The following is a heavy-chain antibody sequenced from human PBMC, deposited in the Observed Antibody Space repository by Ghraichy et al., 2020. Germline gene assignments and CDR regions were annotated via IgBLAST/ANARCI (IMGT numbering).Heavy chain of an antibody. CDR1: GGSFSGYY. J-gene: IGHJ4*02. V-gene: IGHV4-34*01. CDR3: ARGRYYGSGSYPFDY. D-gene: IGHD3-10*01. Sequence: SQTLSLTCAVYGGSFSGYYWSWIRQPPGKGLEWIGEINHSGSTNYNPSLKSRVTISVDTSKNQFSLKLSSVTAADTAVYYCARGRYYGSGSYPFDYWGQGTLVTVSS. CDR2: INHSGST.